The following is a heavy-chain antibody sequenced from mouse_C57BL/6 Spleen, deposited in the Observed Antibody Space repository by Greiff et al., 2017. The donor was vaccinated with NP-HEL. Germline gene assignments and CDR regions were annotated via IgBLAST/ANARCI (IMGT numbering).Heavy chain of an antibody. CDR3: AREDSN. CDR2: IDPSDSYT. Sequence: QVQLQQPGAELVKPGASVKLSCKASGYTFTSYWMQWVKQRPGQGLEWIGEIDPSDSYTNYNQKFKGKATLTVDTSSSTAYMQLSSLTSEDSAVYYCAREDSNWGQGTSVTVSS. V-gene: IGHV1-50*01. J-gene: IGHJ4*01. CDR1: GYTFTSYW. D-gene: IGHD2-5*01.